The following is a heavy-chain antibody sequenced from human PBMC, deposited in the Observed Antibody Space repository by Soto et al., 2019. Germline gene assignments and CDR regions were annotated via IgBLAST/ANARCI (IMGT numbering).Heavy chain of an antibody. CDR3: ARLRYCSSTSCYAVLGYYYYYGMDV. Sequence: PGESLKISCKGSGYSFTSYWIGWVRQMPGKGLEWMGIIYPGDSDTRYSPSFQGQVTISADKSISTAYLQWSSLKASDTAMYYCARLRYCSSTSCYAVLGYYYYYGMDVWGQGTTVTVSS. CDR2: IYPGDSDT. J-gene: IGHJ6*02. V-gene: IGHV5-51*01. D-gene: IGHD2-2*01. CDR1: GYSFTSYW.